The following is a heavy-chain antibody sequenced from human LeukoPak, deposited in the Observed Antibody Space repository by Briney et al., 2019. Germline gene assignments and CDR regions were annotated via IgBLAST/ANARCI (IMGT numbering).Heavy chain of an antibody. CDR2: IYPGDSDT. Sequence: GESLKISCTGSGYSFTSYWIGWVRQMPGKGLEWMGIIYPGDSDTRYSPSFQGQVTISADKSISTAYLQWSSLKASDTAMYDCARHFPRGYSYGYWVDYWGQGTLVTVSS. D-gene: IGHD5-18*01. CDR3: ARHFPRGYSYGYWVDY. V-gene: IGHV5-51*01. J-gene: IGHJ4*02. CDR1: GYSFTSYW.